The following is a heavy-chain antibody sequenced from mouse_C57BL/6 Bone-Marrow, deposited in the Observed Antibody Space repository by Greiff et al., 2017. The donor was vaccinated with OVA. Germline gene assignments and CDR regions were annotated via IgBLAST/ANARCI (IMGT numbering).Heavy chain of an antibody. J-gene: IGHJ3*01. Sequence: VQLQQSGAELARSGASVKLSCKASGYTFTSYGISWVKQRTGQGLEWIGEIYPRSGNTYYNEKFKGKATLTADKSSSTAYMELRSLTSEDSAVYFCARGDGYPWFAYWGQGTLVTVSA. D-gene: IGHD2-3*01. CDR2: IYPRSGNT. V-gene: IGHV1-81*01. CDR1: GYTFTSYG. CDR3: ARGDGYPWFAY.